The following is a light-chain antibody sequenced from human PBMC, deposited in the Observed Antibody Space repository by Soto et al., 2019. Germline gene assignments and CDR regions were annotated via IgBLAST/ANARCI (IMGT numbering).Light chain of an antibody. CDR1: QGIGSF. CDR2: DAS. J-gene: IGKJ4*01. CDR3: QQYHSYPVA. V-gene: IGKV1-16*02. Sequence: DLQMTQSPSSLSASVGDTVTITCRASQGIGSFLAWFQQKPGKAPKSLIYDASSLQSGVPSKFSGSGSGTDFTLTISSLQPEDCATYYCQQYHSYPVAFGGGTKVEIK.